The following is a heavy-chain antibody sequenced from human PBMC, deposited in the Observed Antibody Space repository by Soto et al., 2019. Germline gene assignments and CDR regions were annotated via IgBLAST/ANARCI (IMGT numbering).Heavy chain of an antibody. CDR3: ARGSRGVEHNNWFDP. CDR2: IYSGGST. V-gene: IGHV3-66*01. J-gene: IGHJ5*02. Sequence: GGSLRLSCAASGFTVSSNYMSWVRQAPGKGLEWVSVIYSGGSTYYADSVKGRFTISRDNSKNTLYLQMNSLRAEDTAVYYCARGSRGVEHNNWFDPWGQGTLVTVSS. D-gene: IGHD3-10*01. CDR1: GFTVSSNY.